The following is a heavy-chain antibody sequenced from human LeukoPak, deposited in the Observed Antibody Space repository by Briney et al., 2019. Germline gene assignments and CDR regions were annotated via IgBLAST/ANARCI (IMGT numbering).Heavy chain of an antibody. CDR3: TRDSPSYCSSTSCYRPDAFDI. Sequence: PGGSLRLSCVASGFSFSIYSMNWVRQAPGKGLEWVGFIRSKAYGGTTEYAASVKGRFTISRDDSKSIAYLQMNSLKTEDTAVYYCTRDSPSYCSSTSCYRPDAFDIWGQGTMVTVSS. J-gene: IGHJ3*02. V-gene: IGHV3-49*04. D-gene: IGHD2-2*01. CDR1: GFSFSIYS. CDR2: IRSKAYGGTT.